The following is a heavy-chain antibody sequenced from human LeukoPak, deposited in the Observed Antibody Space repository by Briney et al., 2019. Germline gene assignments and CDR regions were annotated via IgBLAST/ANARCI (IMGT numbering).Heavy chain of an antibody. D-gene: IGHD3-22*01. CDR1: GGSISSYY. V-gene: IGHV4-59*01. Sequence: SETLSLTCTVSGGSISSYYWSWIRQPPGKGLEWIGYIYYSGSTSYNPSLKSRVTISVDTSKNQFSLKLSSVTAADTAVYYCAREDDSRGFQHWGQGTLVTVSS. J-gene: IGHJ1*01. CDR3: AREDDSRGFQH. CDR2: IYYSGST.